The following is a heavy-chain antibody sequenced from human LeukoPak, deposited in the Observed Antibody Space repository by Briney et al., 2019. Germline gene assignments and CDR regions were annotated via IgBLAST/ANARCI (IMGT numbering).Heavy chain of an antibody. V-gene: IGHV1-2*02. Sequence: ASVKVSCKASGYTFTGYYMHWVRQAPGQGLEWMGWINPNSGGTNYAQKFQGRVTMTRDTSISTAYMELSRLRSDDTAVYYCARAGAVTKYNWFDPWGQGTLVTVSS. D-gene: IGHD4-17*01. J-gene: IGHJ5*02. CDR2: INPNSGGT. CDR1: GYTFTGYY. CDR3: ARAGAVTKYNWFDP.